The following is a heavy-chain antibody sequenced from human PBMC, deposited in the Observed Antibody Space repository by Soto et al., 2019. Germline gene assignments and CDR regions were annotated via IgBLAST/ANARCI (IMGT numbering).Heavy chain of an antibody. D-gene: IGHD2-15*01. CDR1: GFTFSSYA. CDR3: AKDIVVVVAATLNAAFDI. J-gene: IGHJ3*02. V-gene: IGHV3-23*01. CDR2: ISGSGGST. Sequence: GGSLRLSCAASGFTFSSYAMSWVRQAPGKGLEWVSAISGSGGSTYYADSVKGRFTISRDNSKNTLYLQMNSLRAEDTAVYYCAKDIVVVVAATLNAAFDIWGQGTMVTVSS.